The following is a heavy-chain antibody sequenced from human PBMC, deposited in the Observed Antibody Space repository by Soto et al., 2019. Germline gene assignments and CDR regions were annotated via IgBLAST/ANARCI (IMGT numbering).Heavy chain of an antibody. Sequence: ASVKVSCKASGYTFTSYYMHWVRHAPGQGLEWMGIINPSGGSTSYAQKFQGRVTMTRDTSTSTVYMQLSSLRSEDTAVYYCACAGSKSSGWDHTSYYYMDVWGKGTTLTFPS. CDR3: ACAGSKSSGWDHTSYYYMDV. V-gene: IGHV1-46*03. CDR2: INPSGGST. J-gene: IGHJ6*03. CDR1: GYTFTSYY. D-gene: IGHD6-19*01.